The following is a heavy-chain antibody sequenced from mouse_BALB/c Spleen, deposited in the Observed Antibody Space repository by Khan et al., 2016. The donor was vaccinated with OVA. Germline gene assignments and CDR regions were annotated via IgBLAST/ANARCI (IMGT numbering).Heavy chain of an antibody. Sequence: EVQLQQSGPELMKPGASVKISCKASGYSFTSYYMHWVKQSHGKSLEWIGYIDPFNGGTSYNQKFKGKATLTVDKSSSTAYMHLSSLTSEDSAVYYCARNYGNYWYFDVWGAGTTVTVSS. J-gene: IGHJ1*01. CDR2: IDPFNGGT. CDR3: ARNYGNYWYFDV. CDR1: GYSFTSYY. V-gene: IGHV1S135*01. D-gene: IGHD2-1*01.